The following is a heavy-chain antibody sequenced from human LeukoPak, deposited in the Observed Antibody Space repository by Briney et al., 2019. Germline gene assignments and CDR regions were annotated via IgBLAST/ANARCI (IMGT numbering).Heavy chain of an antibody. Sequence: GGSLRLSCAASGFTVSSNYMSWVRQAPGKGLEWVSVIYSGGSTYYADSVKGRFTISRDNSKNTLYLQMNSLRAEDTAVYYCAKALWFGESGYYYFDYWGQGTLVTVSS. CDR3: AKALWFGESGYYYFDY. V-gene: IGHV3-53*01. CDR2: IYSGGST. CDR1: GFTVSSNY. J-gene: IGHJ4*02. D-gene: IGHD3-10*01.